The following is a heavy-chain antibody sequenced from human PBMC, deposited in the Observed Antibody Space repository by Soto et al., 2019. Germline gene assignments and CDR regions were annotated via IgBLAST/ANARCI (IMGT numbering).Heavy chain of an antibody. CDR3: ARQPESTSYFDY. CDR2: VYQSGTT. D-gene: IGHD2-2*01. V-gene: IGHV4-39*01. CDR1: GAYISTSSYF. Sequence: SETLSLTCSVSGAYISTSSYFWGWIRQAPGKGLEWIGNVYQSGTTRLNPSLKSRVSIFVDRSKNQFSLELNSATAADRAVYYCARQPESTSYFDYWGQGILVTVSS. J-gene: IGHJ4*02.